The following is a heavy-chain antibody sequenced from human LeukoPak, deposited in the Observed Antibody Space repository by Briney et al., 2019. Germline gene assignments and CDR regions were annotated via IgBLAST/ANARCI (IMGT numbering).Heavy chain of an antibody. Sequence: GGSLRLSCAASGFTFSSYAMSWVRQAPGKGLEWVSGFSGGGGSTYYADSVQGRFTISRDNSRSTLYLQMNSLGAEDTAVYYCAKSPNFYYYYGMDVWGQGTTVTVSS. CDR2: FSGGGGST. V-gene: IGHV3-23*01. CDR1: GFTFSSYA. D-gene: IGHD1-7*01. J-gene: IGHJ6*02. CDR3: AKSPNFYYYYGMDV.